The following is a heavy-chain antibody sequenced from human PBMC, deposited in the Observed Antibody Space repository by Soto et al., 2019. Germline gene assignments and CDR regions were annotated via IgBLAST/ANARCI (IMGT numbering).Heavy chain of an antibody. CDR1: GGSFSTYY. D-gene: IGHD3-16*01. CDR3: ANRLGSF. V-gene: IGHV4-34*01. J-gene: IGHJ4*02. CDR2: THHSGST. Sequence: QVQLQQWGTGLLKPSETLSLTCAVYGGSFSTYYWAWIRQPPGKGLEWIGETHHSGSTTYSPSLLSRVSISIDTSRNPFSLNLRAVTAADTGVYYCANRLGSFWGQGTLVTVSS.